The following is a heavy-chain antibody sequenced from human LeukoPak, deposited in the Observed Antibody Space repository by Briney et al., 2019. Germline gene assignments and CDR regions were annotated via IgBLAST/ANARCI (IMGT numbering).Heavy chain of an antibody. Sequence: GGSLRLSCVASGFTLDDYALHWVRHAPGKGLEWISLISGDGDNTYYADSVKGRFTISRDNRKNSLYLQMSSLRAEDTALYYCAKGVRSGTYYNCFDPWGQGTLVTVSS. J-gene: IGHJ5*02. CDR2: ISGDGDNT. CDR3: AKGVRSGTYYNCFDP. V-gene: IGHV3-43*02. D-gene: IGHD1-26*01. CDR1: GFTLDDYA.